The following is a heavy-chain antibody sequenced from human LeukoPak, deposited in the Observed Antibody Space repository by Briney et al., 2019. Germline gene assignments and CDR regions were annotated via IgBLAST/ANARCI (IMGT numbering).Heavy chain of an antibody. CDR1: GGSISSGSYY. V-gene: IGHV4-61*02. J-gene: IGHJ4*02. Sequence: PSQTLSLTCTVSGGSISSGSYYWSWIRQPAGKGLEWIGRIYTSGSTNYNPSLKSRVTISVDTSKNQFSLNLSSVTAADTAVYYCARHSWVNGYFDYWGQGTLVTVSS. CDR3: ARHSWVNGYFDY. CDR2: IYTSGST. D-gene: IGHD2-15*01.